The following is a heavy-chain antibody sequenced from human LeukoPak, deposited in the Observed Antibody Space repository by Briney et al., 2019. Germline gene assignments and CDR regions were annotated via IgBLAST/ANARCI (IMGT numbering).Heavy chain of an antibody. J-gene: IGHJ6*03. CDR2: IYYSGST. CDR1: GGSISSYY. V-gene: IGHV4-59*01. Sequence: PSETLSLTCTVSGGSISSYYWSWIRQRPGKGLEWIGYIYYSGSTNYNPSLKSRVTISVDTSKNQFSLKLSSVTAADTAVYYCARAINCSGGSCYSYYYYMDVWGKGTTVTVSS. D-gene: IGHD2-15*01. CDR3: ARAINCSGGSCYSYYYYMDV.